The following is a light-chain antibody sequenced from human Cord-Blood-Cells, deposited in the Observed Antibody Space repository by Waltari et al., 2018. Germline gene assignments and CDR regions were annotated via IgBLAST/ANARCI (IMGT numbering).Light chain of an antibody. CDR2: SNN. V-gene: IGLV1-44*01. J-gene: IGLJ3*02. Sequence: QSVLTQPPSASGTPGQRVTISCSGSSSNIGSNTVNWYQHLPGPAPKLLIYSNNQRPSGVPDRFSGSKSGTSASLAISGLQSEDEADYYCAAWDDSLNGPNWVFGGGTKLTVL. CDR1: SSNIGSNT. CDR3: AAWDDSLNGPNWV.